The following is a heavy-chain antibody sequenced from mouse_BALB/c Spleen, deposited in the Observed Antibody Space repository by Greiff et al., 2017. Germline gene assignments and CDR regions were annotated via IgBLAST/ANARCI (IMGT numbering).Heavy chain of an antibody. V-gene: IGHV1S81*02. D-gene: IGHD1-1*02. CDR3: ARSVGTLFAY. CDR1: GYTFTSYW. Sequence: VQLQQSGAELVKPGASVKLSCKASGYTFTSYWMHWVKQRPGQGLEWIGEINPSNGRTNYNEKFKSKATLTVDKSSSTAYMQLSSLTSEDSAVYYCARSVGTLFAYWGQGTLVTVSA. CDR2: INPSNGRT. J-gene: IGHJ3*01.